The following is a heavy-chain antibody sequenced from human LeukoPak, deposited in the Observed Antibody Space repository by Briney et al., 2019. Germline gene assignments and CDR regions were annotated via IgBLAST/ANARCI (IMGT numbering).Heavy chain of an antibody. Sequence: GASVKVSCKASGYTFTGYYMHWVRQAPGQGLEWMGWINPNSGGTNYAQKFQGRVTMTRDTSISTAYMELSRLRSDDTAVYYCARAGQQLVLPYYYMDVWGKGTTVTVSS. V-gene: IGHV1-2*02. CDR1: GYTFTGYY. CDR3: ARAGQQLVLPYYYMDV. J-gene: IGHJ6*03. CDR2: INPNSGGT. D-gene: IGHD6-13*01.